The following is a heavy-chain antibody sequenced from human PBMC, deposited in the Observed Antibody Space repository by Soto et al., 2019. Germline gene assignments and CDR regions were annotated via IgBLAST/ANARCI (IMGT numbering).Heavy chain of an antibody. D-gene: IGHD6-13*01. CDR2: IIPIFGTA. J-gene: IGHJ6*02. CDR1: GGTFSSYA. Sequence: SVKVSCKASGGTFSSYAISWVRQAPGQGLEWMGGIIPIFGTANYAQKFQGRVTITADESTSTAYMELSSLRSEDTAVYYCWGSSSRSHSYYYGMDVWGQGTTVTVSS. CDR3: WGSSSRSHSYYYGMDV. V-gene: IGHV1-69*13.